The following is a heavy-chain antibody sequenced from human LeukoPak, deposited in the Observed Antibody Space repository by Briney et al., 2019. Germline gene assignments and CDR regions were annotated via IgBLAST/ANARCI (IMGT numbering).Heavy chain of an antibody. CDR2: IDPGNSET. Sequence: GESLKISCKGSGYRFTTYWIAWVRQMPGKGLEWMGIIDPGNSETRYTPSFQGQVTISADKSITTAYLHWSSLKASDTAMYFCARLSTGGYYYVPYWGQGTLVTVSS. J-gene: IGHJ4*02. D-gene: IGHD3-22*01. CDR1: GYRFTTYW. V-gene: IGHV5-51*01. CDR3: ARLSTGGYYYVPY.